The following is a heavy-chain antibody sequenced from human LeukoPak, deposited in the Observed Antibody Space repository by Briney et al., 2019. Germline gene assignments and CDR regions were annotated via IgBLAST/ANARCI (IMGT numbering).Heavy chain of an antibody. J-gene: IGHJ4*02. D-gene: IGHD4-17*01. CDR1: GFTFDDYA. V-gene: IGHV3-9*01. CDR3: AKDRYGDYSFGY. Sequence: GGSLRLSCAASGFTFDDYAMHWVRQAPGKGLEWVSGISWNSGSIGYADSVKGRFTISRDNAKNSLYLQMNSLRAEDTALYYCAKDRYGDYSFGYWGQGTLVTVSS. CDR2: ISWNSGSI.